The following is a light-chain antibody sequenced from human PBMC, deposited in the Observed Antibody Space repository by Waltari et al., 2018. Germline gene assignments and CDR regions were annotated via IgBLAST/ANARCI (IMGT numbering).Light chain of an antibody. CDR3: SSYTTTSSLLVV. V-gene: IGLV2-14*03. CDR2: DVN. Sequence: QSALTQPASVSGSPGQSITISCTGPSSDIGRYNYVSWYQHHPGKAPKLMIFDVNNRRSGVSNRFSGSKSCNTASRTISGLQAEDEAEYYCSSYTTTSSLLVVFGGGTKLTVL. CDR1: SSDIGRYNY. J-gene: IGLJ2*01.